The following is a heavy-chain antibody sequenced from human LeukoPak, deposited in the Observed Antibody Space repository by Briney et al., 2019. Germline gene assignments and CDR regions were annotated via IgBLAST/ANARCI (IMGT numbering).Heavy chain of an antibody. Sequence: GASVKVSCKASGYTFTSYGISWVRQAPGQGLEWMGGIVPIFGTANYAQKFQGRVTITTDESTSTAYMELSSLRSEDTAVYYCARSSVDAYNWNYWGQGTLVTVSS. CDR1: GYTFTSYG. CDR2: IVPIFGTA. V-gene: IGHV1-69*05. J-gene: IGHJ4*02. CDR3: ARSSVDAYNWNY. D-gene: IGHD1-20*01.